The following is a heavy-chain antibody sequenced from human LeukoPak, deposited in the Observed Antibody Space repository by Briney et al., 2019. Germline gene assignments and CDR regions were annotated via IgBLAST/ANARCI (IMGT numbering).Heavy chain of an antibody. CDR1: GFTFSSYA. Sequence: TGGSLRLSCAASGFTFSSYAMIWARQAPGKGLEFVSAISASGGLTFYADSVKGRFTFSRDNSKNTLYLQMNSLRAEDTAVYYCTKGASCGGDCYSYFDLWGRGTLVTVSS. CDR2: ISASGGLT. D-gene: IGHD2-21*02. CDR3: TKGASCGGDCYSYFDL. V-gene: IGHV3-23*01. J-gene: IGHJ2*01.